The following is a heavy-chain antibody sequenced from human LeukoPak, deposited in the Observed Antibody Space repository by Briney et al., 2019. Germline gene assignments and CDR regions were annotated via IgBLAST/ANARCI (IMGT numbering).Heavy chain of an antibody. V-gene: IGHV4-38-2*01. CDR2: IYHSRST. Sequence: ETSETLSLTCAVSGYSISSGYYWGWIRQPPGKGLEWIGSIYHSRSTYYNPSLKSRVTISVDTSKNQFSLKLSSVTAADTAVYYCARSMEVAAADDNWFDPWGQGTLVTVSS. D-gene: IGHD6-13*01. CDR3: ARSMEVAAADDNWFDP. J-gene: IGHJ5*02. CDR1: GYSISSGYY.